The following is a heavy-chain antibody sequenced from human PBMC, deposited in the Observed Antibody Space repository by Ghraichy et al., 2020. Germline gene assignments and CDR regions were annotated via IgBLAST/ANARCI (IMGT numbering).Heavy chain of an antibody. J-gene: IGHJ6*02. D-gene: IGHD1-26*01. CDR2: ISYDGSNK. V-gene: IGHV3-30*04. CDR1: GFMFSSYA. Sequence: GESLNISCAASGFMFSSYAMHWVRQAPGKGLEWVTVISYDGSNKYYADSVKGRFTISRDNSKNTLYLQMNSLRAEDTAVYYCARGKRSIVGAQKYNGMDVWGQGTTVIVSS. CDR3: ARGKRSIVGAQKYNGMDV.